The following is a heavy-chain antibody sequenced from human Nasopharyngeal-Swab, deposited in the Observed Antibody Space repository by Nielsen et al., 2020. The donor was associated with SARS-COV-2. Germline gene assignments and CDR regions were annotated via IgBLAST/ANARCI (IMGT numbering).Heavy chain of an antibody. CDR2: MWYDGGNK. D-gene: IGHD1-26*01. V-gene: IGHV3-33*08. CDR1: GFTFSSYG. Sequence: GESLKISCAASGFTFSSYGMHWVRQAPGKGLEWVAVMWYDGGNKYYADSVKGRFTISRDNSKNTLYLQMNSLRAEDTAVYYCARSVGSFYGQGAFDIWGQGTMVTVSS. J-gene: IGHJ3*02. CDR3: ARSVGSFYGQGAFDI.